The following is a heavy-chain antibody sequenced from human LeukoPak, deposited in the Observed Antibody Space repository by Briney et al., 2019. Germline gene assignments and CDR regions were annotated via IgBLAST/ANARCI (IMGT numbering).Heavy chain of an antibody. V-gene: IGHV1-69*01. J-gene: IGHJ5*02. CDR3: ARVAAVITFVSWFDP. D-gene: IGHD2-15*01. Sequence: SVKVSCKASGGTFSSYAISWVRQPPGQGLEWMGGIIPIFGTANYAQKFQGRVTITADESTSTAYMELSSLRSEDTAVYYCARVAAVITFVSWFDPWGQGTLVTVSS. CDR2: IIPIFGTA. CDR1: GGTFSSYA.